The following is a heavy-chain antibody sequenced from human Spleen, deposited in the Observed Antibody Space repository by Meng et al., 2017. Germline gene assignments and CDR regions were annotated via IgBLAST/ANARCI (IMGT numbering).Heavy chain of an antibody. Sequence: QLQVQQWGAGLLQPSETLSLTCVVSGGSFSDYYWSWIRQPPGKGLEWIGEINHSGSTNYNPSLESRATISVDTSQNNLSLKLSSVTAADSAVYYCARGPTTMAHDFDYWGQGTLVTVSS. V-gene: IGHV4-34*01. D-gene: IGHD4-11*01. CDR3: ARGPTTMAHDFDY. CDR1: GGSFSDYY. J-gene: IGHJ4*02. CDR2: INHSGST.